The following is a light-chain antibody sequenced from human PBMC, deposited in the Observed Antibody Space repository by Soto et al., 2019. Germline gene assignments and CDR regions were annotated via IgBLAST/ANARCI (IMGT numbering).Light chain of an antibody. CDR2: GVS. CDR1: KGEFGSYNY. V-gene: IGLV2-14*01. Sequence: APTQPASLSGAPGQSITISCSGKKGEFGSYNYVAWYQQFPGKTPKILIYGVSNRPSGVSSRFSGSKSGNTASLTISGLQAEDEADYYCISYTGSSTSYVFGSGTKVTVL. J-gene: IGLJ1*01. CDR3: ISYTGSSTSYV.